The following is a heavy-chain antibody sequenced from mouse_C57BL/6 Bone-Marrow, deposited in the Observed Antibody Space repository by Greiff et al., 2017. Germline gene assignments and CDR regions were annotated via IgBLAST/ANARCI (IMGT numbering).Heavy chain of an antibody. D-gene: IGHD2-3*01. V-gene: IGHV14-2*01. CDR1: GFTITDYY. CDR2: IDPADGDT. CDR3: AGRDGTYYFDY. Sequence: EVQLQQSGAELVKPGASVKLSCTASGFTITDYYMHWVKQRTEQGLEWIGRIDPADGDTKYAPKFQGKATITADTSSNTAYVQLSSLTSEDAAVYYCAGRDGTYYFDYWGQGTTLTVSS. J-gene: IGHJ2*01.